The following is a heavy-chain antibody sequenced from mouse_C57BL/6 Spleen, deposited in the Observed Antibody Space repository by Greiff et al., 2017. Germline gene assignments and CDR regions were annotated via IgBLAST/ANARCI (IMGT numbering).Heavy chain of an antibody. CDR3: ARGITTVVAKGWYFDV. V-gene: IGHV1-64*01. Sequence: QVQLKQPGAELVKPGASVKLSCKASGYTFTSYWMHWVKQRPGQGLEWIGMIHPNSGSTNYNEKFKSKATLTVDKSSSTAYMQLSSLTSEDSAVYYCARGITTVVAKGWYFDVWGTGTTVTVSS. CDR1: GYTFTSYW. J-gene: IGHJ1*03. D-gene: IGHD1-1*01. CDR2: IHPNSGST.